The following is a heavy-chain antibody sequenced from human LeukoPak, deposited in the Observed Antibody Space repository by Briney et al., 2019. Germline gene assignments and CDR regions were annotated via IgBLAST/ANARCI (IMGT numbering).Heavy chain of an antibody. V-gene: IGHV1-2*02. J-gene: IGHJ4*02. CDR2: INPNSGGT. D-gene: IGHD3-3*01. CDR3: ARAYVLRFLEWLRLDY. Sequence: ASVKVSCKASGYTFTGYYMHWVRQAPGQGLEWMGWINPNSGGTNYAQKFQGRVTMTRDTSISTAYMELSRLRSDDTAVYYCARAYVLRFLEWLRLDYWGQGTLVTVSS. CDR1: GYTFTGYY.